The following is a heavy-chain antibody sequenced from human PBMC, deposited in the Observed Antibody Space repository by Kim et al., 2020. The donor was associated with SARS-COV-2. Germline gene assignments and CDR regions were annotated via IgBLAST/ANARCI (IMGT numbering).Heavy chain of an antibody. CDR2: ISSSGAKT. D-gene: IGHD3-9*01. V-gene: IGHV3-23*01. CDR3: ANAKNYDIFY. CDR1: GFTFSTYG. Sequence: GGSLRLSCAASGFTFSTYGMTWVRQAPGKGLEWLSSISSSGAKTWYADSVKGRFTISRDNSKNTLYLQMDTLRAEDTATYYCANAKNYDIFYWGQGTLVTVSS. J-gene: IGHJ4*02.